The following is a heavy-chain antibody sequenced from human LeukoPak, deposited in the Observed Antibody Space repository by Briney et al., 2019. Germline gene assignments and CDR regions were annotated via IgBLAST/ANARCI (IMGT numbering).Heavy chain of an antibody. CDR2: IYYSGST. CDR3: ARDGVGDTTGYFDS. V-gene: IGHV4-39*06. J-gene: IGHJ4*02. D-gene: IGHD1-26*01. Sequence: PSETLSLTCTVSGGSISGRTSYWAWIRQPPGQGLDWIGSIYYSGSTYSNASIKSRVTLSVVTSKNQFPLRLSSGTAADTALYYCARDGVGDTTGYFDSWGQGTLVTVSS. CDR1: GGSISGRTSY.